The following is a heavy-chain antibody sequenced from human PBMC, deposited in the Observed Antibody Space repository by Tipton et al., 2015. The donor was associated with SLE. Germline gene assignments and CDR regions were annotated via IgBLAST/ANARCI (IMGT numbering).Heavy chain of an antibody. CDR1: GFTFSSYA. CDR2: ISYDGSNK. CDR3: ARVQAYEGFDP. J-gene: IGHJ5*02. Sequence: SLRLSCAASGFTFSSYAMHWVRQAPGKGLEWVAVISYDGSNKYYAGSVKGRFTISRDTSKNQFSLKLSSVTAADTAVYYCARVQAYEGFDPWGQGTLVTVSS. D-gene: IGHD3-16*01. V-gene: IGHV3-30*04.